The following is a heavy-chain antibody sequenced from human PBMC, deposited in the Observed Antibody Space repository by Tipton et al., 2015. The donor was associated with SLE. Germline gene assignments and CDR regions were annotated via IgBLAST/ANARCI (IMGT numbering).Heavy chain of an antibody. D-gene: IGHD5-12*01. J-gene: IGHJ4*02. Sequence: GSLRLSCAASGFTISADWMSWVRQAPGKGLEWVANIKQDGRQKYYVDSVKGRFTIPRDNAWNSLYLQMNSLRAEDTAVYYCARLVGYDYFDYWGQGTLVTVSS. CDR2: IKQDGRQK. V-gene: IGHV3-7*01. CDR3: ARLVGYDYFDY. CDR1: GFTISADW.